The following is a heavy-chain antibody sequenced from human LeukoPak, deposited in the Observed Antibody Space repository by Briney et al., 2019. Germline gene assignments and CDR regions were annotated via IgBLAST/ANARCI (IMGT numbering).Heavy chain of an antibody. Sequence: SQTLSLTCTVSGGSISSGGHYWSWIRQHPAKGLEWIGYIYYSGSAYYNPSLESRVTLSIDTSKNQFSLKLTSVTAADTAVYFCARGTLRLFDYWGQGTLVTVSS. CDR2: IYYSGSA. CDR1: GGSISSGGHY. CDR3: ARGTLRLFDY. V-gene: IGHV4-31*03. J-gene: IGHJ4*02. D-gene: IGHD5/OR15-5a*01.